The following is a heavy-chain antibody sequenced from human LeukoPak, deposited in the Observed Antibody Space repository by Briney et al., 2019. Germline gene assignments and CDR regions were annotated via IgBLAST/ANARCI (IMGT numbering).Heavy chain of an antibody. CDR1: GGSISSGDYY. CDR3: ATHCGGDCYSWDWDY. J-gene: IGHJ4*02. CDR2: IYYSGST. V-gene: IGHV4-30-4*08. D-gene: IGHD2-21*01. Sequence: PSETLSLTCTVSGGSISSGDYYWSWIRRPPGKGLEWIGYIYYSGSTYYNPSLKSRVTISVDTSKNQFSLKLSSVTAADTAVYYCATHCGGDCYSWDWDYWGQGTLVTVSS.